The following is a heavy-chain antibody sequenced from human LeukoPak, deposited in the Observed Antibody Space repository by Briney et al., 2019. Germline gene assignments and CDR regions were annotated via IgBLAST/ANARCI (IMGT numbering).Heavy chain of an antibody. J-gene: IGHJ4*02. CDR3: ARGGLDYYDSSGYYLDY. D-gene: IGHD3-22*01. V-gene: IGHV3-30-3*01. CDR1: GFTFSSYA. CDR2: ISYDGSNK. Sequence: GGSLRLSCAASGFTFSSYAMHWVRQAPGKGLEWVAVISYDGSNKYYADSVKGRFTISRDNSKNTLYLQMNSLRAEDTAVYYCARGGLDYYDSSGYYLDYWGQGTLVTVSS.